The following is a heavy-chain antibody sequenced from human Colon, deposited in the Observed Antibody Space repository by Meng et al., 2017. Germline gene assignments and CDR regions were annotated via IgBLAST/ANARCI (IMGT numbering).Heavy chain of an antibody. V-gene: IGHV3-74*01. J-gene: IGHJ4*01. D-gene: IGHD2-15*01. Sequence: QLVVSGGGLVQPGGSLRRSRAASGFTFSSYWMHWVRQTPGEGLVWVSRISSDGSSTSYADSVRGRFTISRDNAKNTLYLQMNSLRAEDTAVYYCTRGYLDIGDYWGHGSLVTVSS. CDR1: GFTFSSYW. CDR2: ISSDGSST. CDR3: TRGYLDIGDY.